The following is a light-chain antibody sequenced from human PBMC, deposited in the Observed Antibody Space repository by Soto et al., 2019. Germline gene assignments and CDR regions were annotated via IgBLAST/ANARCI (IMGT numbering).Light chain of an antibody. Sequence: EVVLTQSPVTLSLSPGERATLSCRASQSVADNYLAWYQQKPGQAPRLLIYAASRRAIGIPDTFSGSGSGTDFTLTITRLEPEDFALYYCQQYGHSPRTFGQGTKVDIK. CDR1: QSVADNY. CDR3: QQYGHSPRT. J-gene: IGKJ1*01. CDR2: AAS. V-gene: IGKV3-20*01.